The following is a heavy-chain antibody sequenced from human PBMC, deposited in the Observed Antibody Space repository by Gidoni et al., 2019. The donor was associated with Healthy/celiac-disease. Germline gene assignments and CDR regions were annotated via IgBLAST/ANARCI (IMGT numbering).Heavy chain of an antibody. CDR2: ISWNSGSI. J-gene: IGHJ4*02. Sequence: EVQLVESGGGLVQPGRSLRRSCAASGFTCDDYAMHWVRQAPGKGLEWVSGISWNSGSIGYADSVKGRFTISRDNAKNSLYLQMNSLRAEDTALYYCAKLGLVGSSSVLGDFFDYWGQGTLVTVSS. CDR3: AKLGLVGSSSVLGDFFDY. CDR1: GFTCDDYA. V-gene: IGHV3-9*01. D-gene: IGHD6-6*01.